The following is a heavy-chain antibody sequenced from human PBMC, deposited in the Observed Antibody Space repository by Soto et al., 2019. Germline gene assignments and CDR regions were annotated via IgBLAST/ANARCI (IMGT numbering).Heavy chain of an antibody. CDR1: GYTFTGSS. J-gene: IGHJ4*02. CDR3: ARDLTGDPNY. Sequence: GASVKVSCKASGYTFTGSSIHWVRQAPGQGLEWMGYINPNSGGTIFAQKFQGRVTMTRDTSISTAYMELSRVASDDTAVYYCARDLTGDPNYWGQGTLVTVSS. D-gene: IGHD7-27*01. V-gene: IGHV1-2*02. CDR2: INPNSGGT.